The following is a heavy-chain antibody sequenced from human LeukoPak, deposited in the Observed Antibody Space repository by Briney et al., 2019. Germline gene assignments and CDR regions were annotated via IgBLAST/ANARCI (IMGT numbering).Heavy chain of an antibody. D-gene: IGHD3-16*01. Sequence: GGPLRLSCAASGFTFSSYSMNWVREAPGKGLGWVSYISSSRYIYYADTVKGRFTASRDKSNKILYLEMNSLRYDDTALYYCAREAAWGNWYFDLWGRGTLVTVSS. CDR1: GFTFSSYS. V-gene: IGHV3-21*01. J-gene: IGHJ2*01. CDR2: ISSSRYI. CDR3: AREAAWGNWYFDL.